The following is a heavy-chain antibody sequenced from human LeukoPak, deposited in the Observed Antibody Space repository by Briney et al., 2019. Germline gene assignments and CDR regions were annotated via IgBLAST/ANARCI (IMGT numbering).Heavy chain of an antibody. CDR1: GFTFSSYS. D-gene: IGHD6-19*01. V-gene: IGHV3-30*03. Sequence: GGSLRLSCAASGFTFSSYSMNWVRQAPGKGLEWVAVISYDGSNKYYADSVKGRFTISRDNSKNTLYLQMNSLRAEDTAVYYCAQTSSGWFIFDYWGQGTLVTVSS. J-gene: IGHJ4*02. CDR2: ISYDGSNK. CDR3: AQTSSGWFIFDY.